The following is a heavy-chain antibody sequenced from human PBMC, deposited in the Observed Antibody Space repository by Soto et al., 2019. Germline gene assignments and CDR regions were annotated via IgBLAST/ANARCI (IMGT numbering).Heavy chain of an antibody. D-gene: IGHD3-10*01. Sequence: PGGSLRLSCAASGFTFSSYSMSWVRQAPGKGLEWVADIKQDGSEKYYVDSVKGRFTISRDNAKNSLFLQMNSLRAEDTAIYYCARDKLRGVPDYWGQGALVTVSS. V-gene: IGHV3-7*01. CDR2: IKQDGSEK. J-gene: IGHJ4*02. CDR3: ARDKLRGVPDY. CDR1: GFTFSSYS.